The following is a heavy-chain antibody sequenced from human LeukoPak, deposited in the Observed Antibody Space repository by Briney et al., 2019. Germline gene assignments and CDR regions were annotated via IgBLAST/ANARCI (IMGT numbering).Heavy chain of an antibody. CDR2: IDQDGSAK. Sequence: GGSLRLSCGASGFTFSNYWMTWVRQAPGKGLEWVANIDQDGSAKYYVGSVKGRFTISRDNAKKSLYLQMNSLRVDDTAVYHCATDSFSISSISLPGADAFDIWGQGTMVTVSS. V-gene: IGHV3-7*01. CDR3: ATDSFSISSISLPGADAFDI. D-gene: IGHD3-3*02. CDR1: GFTFSNYW. J-gene: IGHJ3*02.